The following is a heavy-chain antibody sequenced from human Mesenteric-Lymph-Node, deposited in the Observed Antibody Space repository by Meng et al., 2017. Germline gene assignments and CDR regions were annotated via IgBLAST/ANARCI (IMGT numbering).Heavy chain of an antibody. CDR2: IYHSGST. V-gene: IGHV4-38-2*02. CDR1: GYSISSGYY. CDR3: ARVFEGSGWAGPYYFDY. Sequence: SETLSLTCTVSGYSISSGYYWGWIRQPPGKGLEWIGSIYHSGSTYYNPSLKSRVTISVDTSKNQFSLKLSSVTAADTAVYYCARVFEGSGWAGPYYFDYWGQGTLVTVSS. D-gene: IGHD6-19*01. J-gene: IGHJ4*02.